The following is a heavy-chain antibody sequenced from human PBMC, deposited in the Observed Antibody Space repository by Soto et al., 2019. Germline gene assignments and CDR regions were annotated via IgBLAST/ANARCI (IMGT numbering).Heavy chain of an antibody. CDR2: IIPIFGTA. Sequence: SVKASCKASGGTFSSYAISWVRQAPGQGLEWMGGIIPIFGTANYAQKFQGRVTITADESTSTAYMELSSLRSEDTAVYYCARAHDDFWSGYGIHFDYWGQGTLVTVSS. CDR3: ARAHDDFWSGYGIHFDY. J-gene: IGHJ4*02. D-gene: IGHD3-3*01. V-gene: IGHV1-69*13. CDR1: GGTFSSYA.